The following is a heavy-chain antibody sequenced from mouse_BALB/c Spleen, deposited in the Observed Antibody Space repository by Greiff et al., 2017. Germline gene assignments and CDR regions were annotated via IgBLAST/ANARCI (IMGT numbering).Heavy chain of an antibody. V-gene: IGHV3-8*02. CDR3: ARLGLGVNAMDY. D-gene: IGHD2-1*01. Sequence: EVKVEESGPSLVKPSQTLSLTCSVTGDSITSGYWNWIRKFPGNKLEYMGYISYSGSTYYNPSLKSRISITRDTSKNQYYLQLNSVTTEDTATYYCARLGLGVNAMDYWGQGTSVTVSS. J-gene: IGHJ4*01. CDR1: GDSITSGY. CDR2: ISYSGST.